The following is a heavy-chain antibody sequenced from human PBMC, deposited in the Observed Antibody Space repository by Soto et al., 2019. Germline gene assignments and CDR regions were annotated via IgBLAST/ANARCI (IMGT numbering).Heavy chain of an antibody. V-gene: IGHV3-30*18. CDR1: GFSFSSYG. J-gene: IGHJ5*02. CDR3: VKGGKEMXLIRGLFDP. D-gene: IGHD2-15*01. CDR2: ISHDGRNE. Sequence: QVHLVESGGGVVQPGRSLRLSCVASGFSFSSYGMHWVRQAPGKGLEWVAIISHDGRNEYYADSVKGRFTLSRDSSKNTVHLRMNSLRPEDTAVYHGVKGGKEMXLIRGLFDPWGQGSLVNVSS.